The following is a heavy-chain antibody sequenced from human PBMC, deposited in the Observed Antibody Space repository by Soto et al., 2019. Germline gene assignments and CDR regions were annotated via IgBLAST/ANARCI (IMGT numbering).Heavy chain of an antibody. CDR2: VDPEDGEI. J-gene: IGHJ4*02. CDR3: ATGLQRLVNLYYFVR. CDR1: GYSLTELS. D-gene: IGHD2-15*01. V-gene: IGHV1-24*01. Sequence: QVQLVQSGAEVRKPGASVKVSCKVSGYSLTELSIHWVRQAPGKGPEWVGGVDPEDGEIKFAQNFQGRVTMTEEKPTDTAYMELSSLRSEDTSIYYCATGLQRLVNLYYFVRWGQGTLVTVSS.